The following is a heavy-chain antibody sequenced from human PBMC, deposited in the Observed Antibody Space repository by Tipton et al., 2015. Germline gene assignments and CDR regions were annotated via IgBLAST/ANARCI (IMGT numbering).Heavy chain of an antibody. Sequence: QVQLVQSGAEVKKPGASVKVSCKASGYTFTNLGVSWVRQAPGQGLEWMGWISAYNGNTNYAQKFQGRVTMTTDTSTSTAYMELRSLRSDDTAVYYCARDFPNYYESRGSQWYYYYGMDVWGQGTTVTVSS. CDR1: GYTFTNLG. V-gene: IGHV1-18*01. D-gene: IGHD3-22*01. J-gene: IGHJ6*02. CDR3: ARDFPNYYESRGSQWYYYYGMDV. CDR2: ISAYNGNT.